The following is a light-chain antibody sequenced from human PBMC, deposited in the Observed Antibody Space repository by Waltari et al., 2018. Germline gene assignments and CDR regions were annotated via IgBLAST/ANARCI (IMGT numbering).Light chain of an antibody. J-gene: IGLJ2*01. CDR3: SSYAGSSKGV. Sequence: QSALTQPASVSGSPGQSITISCTGTSSDVGNYKRVSWYQQHPGKAPKIMIYAVSKRPSGVSDRFSGSQSGDMASLTISGLQPEDEAEYFCSSYAGSSKGVFGGGTKVTVL. V-gene: IGLV2-23*02. CDR2: AVS. CDR1: SSDVGNYKR.